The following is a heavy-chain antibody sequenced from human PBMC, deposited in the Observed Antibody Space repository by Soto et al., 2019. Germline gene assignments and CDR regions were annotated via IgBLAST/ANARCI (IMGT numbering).Heavy chain of an antibody. D-gene: IGHD3-3*01. Sequence: PPGKGLEWIGYIYYSGSTNYNPSLKSRVTISVDTSKNQFSLKLSSVTAADTAVYYCARSRYYDFWSGYYNRYYYGMDVWGQGTTVTVSS. CDR2: IYYSGST. CDR3: ARSRYYDFWSGYYNRYYYGMDV. J-gene: IGHJ6*02. V-gene: IGHV4-59*01.